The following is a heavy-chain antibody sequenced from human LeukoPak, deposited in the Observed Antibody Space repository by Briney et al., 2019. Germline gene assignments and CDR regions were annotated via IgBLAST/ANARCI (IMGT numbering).Heavy chain of an antibody. J-gene: IGHJ1*01. V-gene: IGHV4-39*01. CDR1: GGSISSSSYY. CDR3: ASQNYYDSSGPYSTAEYFQH. D-gene: IGHD3-22*01. CDR2: IYYSGST. Sequence: KPSETLSLTCTVSGGSISSSSYYWGWIRQPPGKGLEWIGSIYYSGSTYYNPSLKSRVTISVDTSKNQFSLKLSSVTAADTAVYYCASQNYYDSSGPYSTAEYFQHWGQGTLVTVSS.